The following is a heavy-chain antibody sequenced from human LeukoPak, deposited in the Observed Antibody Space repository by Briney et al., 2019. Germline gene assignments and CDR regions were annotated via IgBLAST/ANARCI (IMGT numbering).Heavy chain of an antibody. D-gene: IGHD6-6*01. Sequence: ASVKVSCKASGGTFSSYAISWVRQAPGQGLEWMGGIIPIFGTANYAQKFQGRVTITADKSTSTAYMELSSLRSEDTAVYYCARFDIAARRPNWFDPWGQGTLVTVSS. V-gene: IGHV1-69*06. J-gene: IGHJ5*02. CDR1: GGTFSSYA. CDR2: IIPIFGTA. CDR3: ARFDIAARRPNWFDP.